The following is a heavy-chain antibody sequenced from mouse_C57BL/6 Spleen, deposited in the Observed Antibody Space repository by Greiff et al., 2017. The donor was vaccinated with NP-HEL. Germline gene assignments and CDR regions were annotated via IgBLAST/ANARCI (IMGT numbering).Heavy chain of an antibody. J-gene: IGHJ3*01. CDR2: ISYDGSN. V-gene: IGHV3-6*01. D-gene: IGHD2-4*01. CDR3: AGGYDYSFAY. CDR1: GYSITSGYY. Sequence: VQLQQSGPGLVKPSQSLSLTCSVTGYSITSGYYWNWIRQFPGNKLEWMGYISYDGSNNYNPSLKNRISITRDTSKNQFFLKLNSVTTEDTATYYCAGGYDYSFAYWGQGTLVTVSA.